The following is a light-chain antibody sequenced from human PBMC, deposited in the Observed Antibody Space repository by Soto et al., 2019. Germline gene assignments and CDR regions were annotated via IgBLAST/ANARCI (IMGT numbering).Light chain of an antibody. CDR2: EGT. CDR1: SSDVVNDLL. V-gene: IGLV2-14*02. J-gene: IGLJ3*02. Sequence: QSVLTQPASVSGSPGQSITISCTGTSSDVVNDLLVSWYQQQPGKAPKLMIYEGTKRPAGVSDRFSGSKSGTSASLAISGLRSEDEADYYCATWDDDLTGPVFGGGTKLTVL. CDR3: ATWDDDLTGPV.